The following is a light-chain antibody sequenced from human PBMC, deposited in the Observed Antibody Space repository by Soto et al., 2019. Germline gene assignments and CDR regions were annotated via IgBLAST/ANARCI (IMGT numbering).Light chain of an antibody. CDR2: QES. V-gene: IGKV1-5*03. CDR1: QSVSGW. Sequence: DIQMTQSPSTLSASVGDRVAITCRASQSVSGWLAWYQQKPGKVPKLLIYQESTLEDGVPSRFRGSGSGTEFTFAISILKADDSATYFSQLYNDYSYTFVPGTKLEIK. J-gene: IGKJ2*01. CDR3: QLYNDYSYT.